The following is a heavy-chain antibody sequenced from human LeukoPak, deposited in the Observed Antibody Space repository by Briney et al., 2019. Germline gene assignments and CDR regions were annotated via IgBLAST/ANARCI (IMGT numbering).Heavy chain of an antibody. CDR1: GXTFSSYS. Sequence: GGSLRLSFAASGXTFSSYSMSWVRQAPGKGLEWVANIQQDGSERYYVDSVKGRFTISRDNAKNSLYLQMNSLRAKDTAVYYCARGRGSDYWGQGTLVTVSS. CDR2: IQQDGSER. J-gene: IGHJ4*02. V-gene: IGHV3-7*05. CDR3: ARGRGSDY. D-gene: IGHD3-16*01.